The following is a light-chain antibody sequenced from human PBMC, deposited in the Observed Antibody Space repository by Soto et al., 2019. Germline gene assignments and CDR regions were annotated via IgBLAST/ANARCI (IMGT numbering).Light chain of an antibody. CDR2: GTN. V-gene: IGLV8-61*01. CDR1: SGSVSTSYY. CDR3: VLYMGSGISV. J-gene: IGLJ2*01. Sequence: QTVVTQEPSFSVSPGGTVTLTCGLSSGSVSTSYYPNWYQQTPGQAPRTLIYGTNTRSSGVPDRFSGSILGNKAALTITGAQADDESDYSCVLYMGSGISVFGGGTKVTVL.